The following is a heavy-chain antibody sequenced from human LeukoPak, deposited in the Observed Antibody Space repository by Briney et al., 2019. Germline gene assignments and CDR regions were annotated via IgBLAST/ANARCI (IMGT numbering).Heavy chain of an antibody. CDR2: ISGSVATT. J-gene: IGHJ4*02. CDR1: GFAFSSYA. CDR3: AKDFLLRMAVAIDY. D-gene: IGHD6-19*01. V-gene: IGHV3-23*01. Sequence: GGSLRLSCAASGFAFSSYAMRWVRQAPGKGLDWVSTISGSVATTSYADSVKGRFTISRDNSKNTLYMQMNSLRAEDTAVYYCAKDFLLRMAVAIDYWGQGTLVTVSS.